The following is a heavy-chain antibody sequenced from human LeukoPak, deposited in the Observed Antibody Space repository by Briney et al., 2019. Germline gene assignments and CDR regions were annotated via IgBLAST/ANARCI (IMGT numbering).Heavy chain of an antibody. J-gene: IGHJ4*02. CDR1: GFTFSSYG. V-gene: IGHV3-30*02. CDR2: IRYDGSNK. D-gene: IGHD5-12*01. Sequence: GGSLRLSCAASGFTFSSYGMHWVRQAPGKGLEWVAFIRYDGSNKYYADSVKGRFTISRDNSKNTLYLQMNGLRAEDTAVYYCAKDLVADPRWGQGTLVTVSS. CDR3: AKDLVADPR.